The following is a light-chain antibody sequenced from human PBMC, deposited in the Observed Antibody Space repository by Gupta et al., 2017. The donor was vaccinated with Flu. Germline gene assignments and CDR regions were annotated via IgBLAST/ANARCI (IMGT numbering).Light chain of an antibody. CDR2: LDYDGSH. V-gene: IGLV4-69*01. CDR3: HTWGTGIQGV. J-gene: IGLJ3*02. CDR1: SGHSTYA. Sequence: KLTCTLSSGHSTYAIAWHQLQPEKGPRFLMKLDYDGSHTKGDGIPDRFSGSSSGAERYLTISSLQSDDEADYYCHTWGTGIQGVFGGGTKLTVL.